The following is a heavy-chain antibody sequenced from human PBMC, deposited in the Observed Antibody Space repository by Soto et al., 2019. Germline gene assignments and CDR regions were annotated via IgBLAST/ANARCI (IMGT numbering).Heavy chain of an antibody. CDR3: AKSPAAATLNWFDL. Sequence: GGSLRLSCAASGFNFKNYGVNWVRQAPGKGLEWVAGISGSGDSTYYGDSVKGRFTISRDNSLHTVYLQMDGLRADDTAIYYCAKSPAAATLNWFDLWGQGSLVTVSS. J-gene: IGHJ5*02. CDR2: ISGSGDST. D-gene: IGHD2-2*01. V-gene: IGHV3-23*01. CDR1: GFNFKNYG.